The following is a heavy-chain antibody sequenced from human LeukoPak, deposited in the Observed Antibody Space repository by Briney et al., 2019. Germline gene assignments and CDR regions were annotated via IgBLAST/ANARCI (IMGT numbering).Heavy chain of an antibody. V-gene: IGHV4-4*02. CDR3: ARDWGDCSGGSCYSGLYYFDY. J-gene: IGHJ4*02. CDR1: GGSISSNNW. Sequence: SGTLSLTCAVSGGSISSNNWWDWVRQPPGKGLEWIGESYHSGSTNYNPSLKSRVTISVDTSKNQFSLKLSSVTAADTAVYYCARDWGDCSGGSCYSGLYYFDYWGQGTLVTVSS. CDR2: SYHSGST. D-gene: IGHD2-15*01.